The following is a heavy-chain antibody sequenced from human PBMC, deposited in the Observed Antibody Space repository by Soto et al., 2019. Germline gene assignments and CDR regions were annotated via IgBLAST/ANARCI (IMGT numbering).Heavy chain of an antibody. J-gene: IGHJ4*02. Sequence: SETLSLTCTVSGGSISSGDYYWSWIRQPPGKGLEWIGYIYHSGSTYYNPSLKSRVTISVDRSKNQFSLKLSSVTAADTAVYYCARGPETAMEPYYFDYWGQGTLVTVSS. CDR1: GGSISSGDYY. CDR3: ARGPETAMEPYYFDY. CDR2: IYHSGST. V-gene: IGHV4-30-4*01. D-gene: IGHD5-18*01.